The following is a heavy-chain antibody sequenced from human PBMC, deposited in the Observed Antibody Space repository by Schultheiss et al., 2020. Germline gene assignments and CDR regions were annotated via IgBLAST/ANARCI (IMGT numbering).Heavy chain of an antibody. CDR3: ARGLYCSSSSCYSLVGYFHYFMDV. Sequence: GGSLRLSCAASGFRFSTYVMHWVRQAPGKGLEWVAVISYDASNKYYADSAKGRFTISRDNSKNTLYLQMNSLRPEDTAVYYCARGLYCSSSSCYSLVGYFHYFMDVWGKGTPVTVSS. D-gene: IGHD2-2*01. V-gene: IGHV3-30*01. J-gene: IGHJ6*03. CDR1: GFRFSTYV. CDR2: ISYDASNK.